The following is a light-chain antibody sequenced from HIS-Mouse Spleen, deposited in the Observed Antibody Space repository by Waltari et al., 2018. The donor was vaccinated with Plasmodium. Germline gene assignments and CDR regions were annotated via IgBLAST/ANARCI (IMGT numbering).Light chain of an antibody. CDR2: DVS. CDR3: CSYAGSYTEV. V-gene: IGLV2-11*01. Sequence: QSALTQPRSVSGSPGQSVTISCTGTSSDVGGYNYVSCYQQHPGKAPKRMMYDVSKRPSGVPYRFSGSTPGRAASLTIAGLQAEDEADYYCCSYAGSYTEVFGTGTKVTVL. J-gene: IGLJ1*01. CDR1: SSDVGGYNY.